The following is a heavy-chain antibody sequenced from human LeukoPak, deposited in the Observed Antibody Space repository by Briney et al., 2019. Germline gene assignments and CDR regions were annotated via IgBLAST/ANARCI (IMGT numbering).Heavy chain of an antibody. CDR1: GGSISSGGYY. CDR3: ARGLSITMVRGAPPNCWFDP. D-gene: IGHD3-10*01. Sequence: PSETPSLTCTVSGGSISSGGYYWSWIRQHPGKGLEWIGYIYYSGSTYYNPSLKSRVTISVDTSKNQFSLKLSSVTAADTAVYYCARGLSITMVRGAPPNCWFDPWGQGTLVTVSS. V-gene: IGHV4-31*03. CDR2: IYYSGST. J-gene: IGHJ5*02.